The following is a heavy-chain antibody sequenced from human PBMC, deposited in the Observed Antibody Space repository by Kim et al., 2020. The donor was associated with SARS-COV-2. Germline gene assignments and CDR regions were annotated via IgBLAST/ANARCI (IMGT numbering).Heavy chain of an antibody. CDR3: ARVELLDY. J-gene: IGHJ4*02. CDR1: GFTFSSYA. CDR2: ISYDGSNK. Sequence: GASLRLSCAASGFTFSSYAMHWVRQAPGKGLEWVAVISYDGSNKYYADSVKGRFTISRDNSKNTLYLQMNSLRAEDTAVYYCARVELLDYWGQGTLVTVSS. D-gene: IGHD1-26*01. V-gene: IGHV3-30*04.